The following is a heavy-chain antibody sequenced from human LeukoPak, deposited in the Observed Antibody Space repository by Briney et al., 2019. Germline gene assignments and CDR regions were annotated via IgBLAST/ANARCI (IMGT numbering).Heavy chain of an antibody. Sequence: SETLSLTCTVSGGSISSGGYYWSWIRQHPGKGLEWIGYIYYSGSTNYNPSLKSRVTISVDTSKNQFSLKLSSVTAADTAVYYCARAPTYYDFWSGTYIFDYWGQGTLVTVSS. D-gene: IGHD3-3*01. CDR1: GGSISSGGYY. J-gene: IGHJ4*02. V-gene: IGHV4-61*08. CDR2: IYYSGST. CDR3: ARAPTYYDFWSGTYIFDY.